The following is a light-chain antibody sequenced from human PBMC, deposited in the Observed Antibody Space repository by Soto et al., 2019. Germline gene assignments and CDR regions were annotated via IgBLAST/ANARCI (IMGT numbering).Light chain of an antibody. CDR1: QSVNDDY. Sequence: EIVLTQSPGTLSLSPRERATLSCRASQSVNDDYLAWYQHKPGQAPRLLIDDASSRAPGIPDRFSGSGSGTDFTLTISRLEHEDFPIYYCQQYAASPRTVGQGTQVEVK. CDR3: QQYAASPRT. V-gene: IGKV3-20*01. CDR2: DAS. J-gene: IGKJ1*01.